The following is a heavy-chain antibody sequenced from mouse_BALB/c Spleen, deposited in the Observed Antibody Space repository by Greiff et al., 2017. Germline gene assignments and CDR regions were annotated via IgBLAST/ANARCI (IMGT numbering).Heavy chain of an antibody. CDR1: GFNIKDYY. CDR2: IDPENGNT. Sequence: VQLKQSGAELVRPGALVKLSCKASGFNIKDYYMHWVKQRPEQGLEWIGWIDPENGNTIYDPKFQGKASITADTSSNTAYLQLSSLTSEDTAVYYCASLYYGNYAFAYWGQGTLVTVSA. V-gene: IGHV14-1*02. J-gene: IGHJ3*01. D-gene: IGHD2-1*01. CDR3: ASLYYGNYAFAY.